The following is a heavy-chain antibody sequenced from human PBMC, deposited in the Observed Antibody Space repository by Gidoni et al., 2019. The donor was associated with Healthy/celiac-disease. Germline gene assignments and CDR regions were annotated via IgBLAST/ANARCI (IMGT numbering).Heavy chain of an antibody. CDR3: ARDINYYDFWSGYHSAGAAFDI. CDR2: IYYSGST. J-gene: IGHJ3*02. Sequence: QLQLQESGPGLVKPSETLSLTCTVSGGSISSSSYSWGWIRQPPGKGLEWIGSIYYSGSTYYNPSLKSRVTISVDTSKNQFSLKLSSVTAADTAVYYCARDINYYDFWSGYHSAGAAFDIWGQGTMVTVSS. CDR1: GGSISSSSYS. V-gene: IGHV4-39*07. D-gene: IGHD3-3*01.